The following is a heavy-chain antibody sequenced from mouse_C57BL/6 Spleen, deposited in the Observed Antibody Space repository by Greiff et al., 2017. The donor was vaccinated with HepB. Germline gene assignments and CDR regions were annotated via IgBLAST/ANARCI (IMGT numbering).Heavy chain of an antibody. V-gene: IGHV5-12*01. D-gene: IGHD2-4*01. J-gene: IGHJ1*03. CDR1: GFTFSDYY. CDR2: ISNGGGST. CDR3: ARQIYYDSYWYFDV. Sequence: EVKLVESGGGLVQPGGSLKLSCAASGFTFSDYYMYWVRQTPEKRLEWVAYISNGGGSTYYPDTVKGRFTISRDNAKNTLYLQMSRLKSEDTPMYYCARQIYYDSYWYFDVWGTGTTVTVSS.